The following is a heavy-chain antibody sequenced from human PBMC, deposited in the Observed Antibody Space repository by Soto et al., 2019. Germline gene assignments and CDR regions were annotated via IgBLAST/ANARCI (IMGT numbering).Heavy chain of an antibody. Sequence: ASVKVSCKASGYTFTNFAMHWVRQAPGQRLEWMGWINAGNDNTKYSQKFQGRVSITRDTSASTAYMELSSLRSEDTAMYYCARAWVVVTAPDYWGQGTRVTVSS. CDR3: ARAWVVVTAPDY. D-gene: IGHD2-21*02. V-gene: IGHV1-3*01. J-gene: IGHJ4*02. CDR1: GYTFTNFA. CDR2: INAGNDNT.